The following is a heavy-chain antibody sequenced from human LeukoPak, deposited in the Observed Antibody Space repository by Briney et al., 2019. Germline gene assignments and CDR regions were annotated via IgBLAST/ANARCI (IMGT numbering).Heavy chain of an antibody. CDR2: IYYSGST. CDR3: ARSSDILTGYYYADY. J-gene: IGHJ4*02. CDR1: GGSISSYY. D-gene: IGHD3-9*01. V-gene: IGHV4-59*01. Sequence: SETQSLTCTVSGGSISSYYWSWIRQPPGNGLEWIGYIYYSGSTNYNPSLKSRVTISVDTSKNQFSLKLSSVTAADTAVYYCARSSDILTGYYYADYWGQGTLVTVSS.